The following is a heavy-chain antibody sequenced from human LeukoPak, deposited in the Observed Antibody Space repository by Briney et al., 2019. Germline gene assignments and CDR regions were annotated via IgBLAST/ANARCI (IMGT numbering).Heavy chain of an antibody. V-gene: IGHV3-21*01. Sequence: PGGSLRLSCAASGFTFSSYSMNWVRQAPGKGLEWVSSISSSSSYIYYADSVKGRFTISRDNAKNSLYLQMNSLRAEDTAVYYCARERNYYGSGSYYNSLHYYYYMDVWGKGTTVTVSS. CDR3: ARERNYYGSGSYYNSLHYYYYMDV. D-gene: IGHD3-10*01. CDR1: GFTFSSYS. CDR2: ISSSSSYI. J-gene: IGHJ6*03.